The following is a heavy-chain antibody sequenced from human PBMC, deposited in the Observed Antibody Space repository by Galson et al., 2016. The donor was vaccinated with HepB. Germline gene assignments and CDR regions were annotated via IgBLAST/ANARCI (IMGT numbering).Heavy chain of an antibody. CDR3: AKDSRSPYIETYFDY. D-gene: IGHD2-15*01. CDR2: ISWDGGST. J-gene: IGHJ4*02. V-gene: IGHV3-43*01. CDR1: GFTFDDYT. Sequence: SLRLSCAASGFTFDDYTMHWVRQAPGKGLEWVSLISWDGGSTYYAASVKGRFTISRDNSKNTLYLQMNSLRAEDTAIYYCAKDSRSPYIETYFDYWGQGTLVTVSS.